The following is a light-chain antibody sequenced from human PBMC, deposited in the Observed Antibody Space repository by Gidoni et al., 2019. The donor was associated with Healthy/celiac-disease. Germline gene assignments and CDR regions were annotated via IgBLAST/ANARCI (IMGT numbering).Light chain of an antibody. V-gene: IGKV1-39*01. Sequence: DIQMTQSPSSLSASVGDRVTITCRASQSISSYLNWYQQKPGHAPKLLISAASSLQSGVPSRFSGSGSGTDFTLTISSLQPEDFATYYCQQSYSTPQYTFGQGTKLEIK. CDR2: AAS. CDR1: QSISSY. CDR3: QQSYSTPQYT. J-gene: IGKJ2*01.